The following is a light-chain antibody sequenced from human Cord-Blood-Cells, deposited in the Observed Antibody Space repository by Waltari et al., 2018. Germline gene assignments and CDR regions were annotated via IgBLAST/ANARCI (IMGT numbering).Light chain of an antibody. J-gene: IGKJ5*01. V-gene: IGKV1-39*01. CDR3: QQGYRTPPEST. CDR1: QSISSY. Sequence: DIQMTQSPSSLSASVGDRVTITCRASQSISSYLNWYQQKPGKAPTLLIYAASSLQSGVPSRFSGSGAGTDFALTISCLQPEGIATYYLQQGYRTPPESTFGQRTRLKIK. CDR2: AAS.